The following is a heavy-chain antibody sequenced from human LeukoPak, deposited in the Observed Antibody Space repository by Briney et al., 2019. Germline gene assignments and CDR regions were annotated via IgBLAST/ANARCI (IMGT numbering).Heavy chain of an antibody. D-gene: IGHD6-13*01. CDR3: ARDRGYSSSWYAYYYYYMDV. J-gene: IGHJ6*03. CDR1: GFTFSNYA. CDR2: ISSSSSYI. V-gene: IGHV3-21*04. Sequence: GGSLRLSCAASGFTFSNYAMSWVRQTPGKGLEWVSSISSSSSYIYYADSVKGRFTISRDNAKNSLYLQMNSLRAEDTAVYYCARDRGYSSSWYAYYYYYMDVWGKGTTVTISS.